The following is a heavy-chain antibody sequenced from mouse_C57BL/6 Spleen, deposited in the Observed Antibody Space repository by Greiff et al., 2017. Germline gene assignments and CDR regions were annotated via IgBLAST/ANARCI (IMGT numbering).Heavy chain of an antibody. CDR2: ISYDGSN. V-gene: IGHV3-6*01. CDR3: ARGGETAQATGY. Sequence: DVQLQESGPGLVKPSQSLSLTCSVTGYSITSGYYWNWIRQFPGNKLEWMGYISYDGSNNYNPSLKNRISITRDTSKNQFFLKLNSVTTEDTATYYCARGGETAQATGYWGQGTTLTVSS. CDR1: GYSITSGYY. D-gene: IGHD3-2*02. J-gene: IGHJ2*01.